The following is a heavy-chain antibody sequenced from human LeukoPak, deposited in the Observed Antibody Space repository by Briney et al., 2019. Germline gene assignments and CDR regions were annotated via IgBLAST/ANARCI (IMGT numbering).Heavy chain of an antibody. V-gene: IGHV3-9*01. D-gene: IGHD3-22*01. CDR1: GFTFSNYA. CDR3: AKAYYYDSSGYNY. Sequence: PGGSLRLSCAASGFTFSNYAMIWVRQAPGKGLEWVSGISWNSGSIGYADSVKGRFTISRDNAKNSLYLQMNSLRAEDTALYYCAKAYYYDSSGYNYWGQGTLVTVSS. CDR2: ISWNSGSI. J-gene: IGHJ4*02.